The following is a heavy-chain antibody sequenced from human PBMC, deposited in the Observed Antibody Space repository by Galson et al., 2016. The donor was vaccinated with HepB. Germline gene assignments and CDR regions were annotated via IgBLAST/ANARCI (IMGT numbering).Heavy chain of an antibody. V-gene: IGHV4-59*08. CDR3: ARRFRYTYGPPYGMDV. J-gene: IGHJ6*02. Sequence: SETLSLTCTVSGGSISDIYWSWIRQPPGKGLEWTGYISHNGNTNSSPSLKSRVTISVDTSKNQFSLKMSSVTAADTAVYYCARRFRYTYGPPYGMDVWGQGTTVTVSS. CDR2: ISHNGNT. CDR1: GGSISDIY. D-gene: IGHD5-18*01.